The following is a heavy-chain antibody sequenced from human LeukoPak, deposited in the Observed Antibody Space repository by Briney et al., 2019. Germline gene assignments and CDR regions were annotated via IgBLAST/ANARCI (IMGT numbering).Heavy chain of an antibody. CDR1: GGSISSSNW. Sequence: SGTLSLTCAVSGGSISSSNWWSWVRQPPGKGLEWIGEIYHSGSTNYNPSLKSRVTISVDTSKNQFSLKLSSVTAADTAVYYCARVPKYSSGWKYYYYYYMDVWGKGTTVTISS. V-gene: IGHV4-4*02. D-gene: IGHD6-19*01. CDR3: ARVPKYSSGWKYYYYYYMDV. CDR2: IYHSGST. J-gene: IGHJ6*03.